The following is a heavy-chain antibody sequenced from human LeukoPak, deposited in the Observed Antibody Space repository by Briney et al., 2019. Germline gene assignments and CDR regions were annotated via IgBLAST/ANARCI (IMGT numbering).Heavy chain of an antibody. Sequence: GGSLRLSCAASGFTFSSYAMRWVRQAPGKGLEWVSAISGSGGSTYYADSVKGRFSISRDNSKSTLYLQMISLRAEDTAVYYCAKGRSMIVATTVAYWGQGTLVTVSS. D-gene: IGHD3-22*01. J-gene: IGHJ4*02. V-gene: IGHV3-23*01. CDR3: AKGRSMIVATTVAY. CDR1: GFTFSSYA. CDR2: ISGSGGST.